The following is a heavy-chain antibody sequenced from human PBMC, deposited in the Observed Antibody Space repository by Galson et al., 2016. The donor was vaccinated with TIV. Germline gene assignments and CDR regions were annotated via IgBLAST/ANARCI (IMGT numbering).Heavy chain of an antibody. CDR1: GYTFTEYY. V-gene: IGHV1-2*04. J-gene: IGHJ3*02. CDR2: INPNSGGT. Sequence: SVKVSCKASGYTFTEYYIHWVRQAPGQGLEWMGWINPNSGGTMYAQKFQGWVTMTRDTSITTAYMELSRLKSDDTAVYYCAKIGQEHDAFYIWGQGTMVTVFS. D-gene: IGHD1/OR15-1a*01. CDR3: AKIGQEHDAFYI.